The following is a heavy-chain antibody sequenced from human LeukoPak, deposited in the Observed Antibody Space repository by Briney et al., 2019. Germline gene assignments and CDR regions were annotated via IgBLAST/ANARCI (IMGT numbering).Heavy chain of an antibody. CDR1: GFTFSSYG. CDR2: ISFDASNK. J-gene: IGHJ4*02. Sequence: PGRSLRLSCAASGFTFSSYGMHWVRQAPGKGLEWVAVISFDASNKYYADSVKGRFTISRDNSKNTLYLQMNSLRAEDAAVYYCVTEGSFDYWGQGTLVTVSS. V-gene: IGHV3-30*03. CDR3: VTEGSFDY.